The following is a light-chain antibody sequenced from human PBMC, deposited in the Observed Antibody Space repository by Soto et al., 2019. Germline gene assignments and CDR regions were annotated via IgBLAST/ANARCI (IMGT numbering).Light chain of an antibody. CDR2: DTS. J-gene: IGLJ3*02. V-gene: IGLV7-46*01. Sequence: QAVVTQEPSVTVSPGGTVTLTCGSSTGAVTSDHYPYWFQQKPGQAPRTLIYDTSTKYSWTPARFSGSLLGGKAALTLSGAQPEDKAEYFCLLSKSGSRVFGGGTKLTVL. CDR3: LLSKSGSRV. CDR1: TGAVTSDHY.